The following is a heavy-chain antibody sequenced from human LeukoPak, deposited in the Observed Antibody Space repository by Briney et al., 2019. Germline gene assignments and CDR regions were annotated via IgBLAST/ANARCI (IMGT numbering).Heavy chain of an antibody. CDR1: GFTFSHYY. CDR3: ARAPLLDSSSYDY. CDR2: ISGDGSSI. J-gene: IGHJ4*02. D-gene: IGHD6-13*01. V-gene: IGHV3-11*04. Sequence: GGSLRLSCAASGFTFSHYYMSWIRQAPGKGLEWVSYISGDGSSISYADSVQGRFTISRDNAKNSLYLQMNSLRAEDTAVYYCARAPLLDSSSYDYWGQGTLVTVSS.